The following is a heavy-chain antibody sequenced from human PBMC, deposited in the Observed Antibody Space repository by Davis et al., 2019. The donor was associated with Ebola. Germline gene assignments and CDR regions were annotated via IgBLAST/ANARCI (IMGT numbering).Heavy chain of an antibody. CDR2: IYYSGST. CDR1: GGSISTSSYY. J-gene: IGHJ4*02. CDR3: ARQRINMSGVFDY. Sequence: MPSETLSLTCTVSGGSISTSSYYWGWIRQPPGKGLEWIGIIYYSGSTYYKPSLKSRATISEDTSKNQFSLKLSSVTAADTAVYYCARQRINMSGVFDYWGQGTLVTVSS. D-gene: IGHD3-22*01. V-gene: IGHV4-39*01.